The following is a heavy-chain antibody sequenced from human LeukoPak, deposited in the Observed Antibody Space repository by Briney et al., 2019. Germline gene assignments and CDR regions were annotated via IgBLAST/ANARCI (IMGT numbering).Heavy chain of an antibody. Sequence: GGSVRLSCAGSGFTFSSYGMHWVRQAPGKGLEWVAVIWYDGSNKYYTDSVKGRFTISRDNSKNTLYLQMNSLRAEDTAVYYCARGQYSPDYWGQGTLVTVSS. J-gene: IGHJ4*02. CDR3: ARGQYSPDY. V-gene: IGHV3-33*01. CDR2: IWYDGSNK. D-gene: IGHD2-15*01. CDR1: GFTFSSYG.